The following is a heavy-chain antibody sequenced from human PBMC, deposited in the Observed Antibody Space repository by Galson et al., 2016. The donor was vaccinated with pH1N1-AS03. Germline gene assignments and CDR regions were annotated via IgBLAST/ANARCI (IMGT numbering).Heavy chain of an antibody. Sequence: SVKVSCKASGYNFVTYGITWVRQGPGQGLEWMGWINPYSTNTNYAKKVQDRVTMTADTSTTTAHLDLRNLGSDDTAVYYCARFGAGRPFLIDYWGQGTLVIVSS. CDR2: INPYSTNT. CDR1: GYNFVTYG. J-gene: IGHJ4*02. CDR3: ARFGAGRPFLIDY. V-gene: IGHV1-18*01. D-gene: IGHD6-6*01.